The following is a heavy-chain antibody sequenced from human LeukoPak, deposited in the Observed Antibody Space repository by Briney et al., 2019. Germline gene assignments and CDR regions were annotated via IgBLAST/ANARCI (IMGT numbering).Heavy chain of an antibody. CDR2: INPNSGGT. V-gene: IGHV1-2*02. CDR3: ARVAPGRGDEEVDY. D-gene: IGHD2-21*01. CDR1: GYTFTGYY. J-gene: IGHJ4*02. Sequence: VASVKVSCKASGYTFTGYYMHWVRQAPGQGLEWVGWINPNSGGTNYAQKFQGRVTMTRDTSISTAYMELSRLRSDDTAVYYCARVAPGRGDEEVDYWGQGTLVTVSS.